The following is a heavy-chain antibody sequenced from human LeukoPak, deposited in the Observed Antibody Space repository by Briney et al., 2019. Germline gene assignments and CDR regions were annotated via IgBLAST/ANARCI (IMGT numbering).Heavy chain of an antibody. Sequence: PSETLSLTCTVSGGSISSYYWSWIRQPPGKGLEWIGYIYYSGSTNYDPSLKSRVTISVDTSKNQFSLKLSSVTAADTAVYYCARLSYYDSSGYYYNAFDIWGQGTMVTVSS. D-gene: IGHD3-22*01. CDR3: ARLSYYDSSGYYYNAFDI. CDR2: IYYSGST. V-gene: IGHV4-59*08. J-gene: IGHJ3*02. CDR1: GGSISSYY.